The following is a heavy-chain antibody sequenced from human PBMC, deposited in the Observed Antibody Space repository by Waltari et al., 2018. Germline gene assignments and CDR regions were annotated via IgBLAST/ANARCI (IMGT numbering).Heavy chain of an antibody. J-gene: IGHJ4*02. V-gene: IGHV3-7*03. CDR2: INKDGTET. CDR1: GSTLSNYW. Sequence: EAQQVESGGDLVQPGGSLRLSCLVSGSTLSNYWMSWVRQAPGKGLEWVANINKDGTETYYVDSVRGRFTISKDDAKNSVYLQMNSLKVEDTAVYYCIRDYGSPYWGQGTLVTVSS. D-gene: IGHD6-19*01. CDR3: IRDYGSPY.